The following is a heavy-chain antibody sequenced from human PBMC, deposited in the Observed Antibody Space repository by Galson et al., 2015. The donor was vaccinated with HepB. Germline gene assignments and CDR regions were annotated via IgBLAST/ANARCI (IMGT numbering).Heavy chain of an antibody. CDR1: GFTFSNAW. D-gene: IGHD3-22*01. Sequence: SLRLSCAASGFTFSNAWMSWVRQAPGKGLEWVGRIKSNTDGGTTDYAAPVKGRFTISRDDSKNTLYLQMNSLKTEDTAVYYCTTEPEYYYDSSGYYPWDYWGQGTLVTVSS. V-gene: IGHV3-15*01. J-gene: IGHJ4*02. CDR3: TTEPEYYYDSSGYYPWDY. CDR2: IKSNTDGGTT.